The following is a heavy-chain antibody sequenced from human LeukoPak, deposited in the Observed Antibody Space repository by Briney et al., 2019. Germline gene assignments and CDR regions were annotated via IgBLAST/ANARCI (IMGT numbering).Heavy chain of an antibody. Sequence: ASVKVSCKASGGTFSSYAISWVRQAPGQGLEWMGGIIPIFGTANYAQKFQGRVTITADESTSTAYMELSSLRSEDTAVYYCARAGTTRYYFDYWAREPWSPSPQ. CDR2: IIPIFGTA. CDR3: ARAGTTRYYFDY. J-gene: IGHJ4*02. D-gene: IGHD1-1*01. CDR1: GGTFSSYA. V-gene: IGHV1-69*13.